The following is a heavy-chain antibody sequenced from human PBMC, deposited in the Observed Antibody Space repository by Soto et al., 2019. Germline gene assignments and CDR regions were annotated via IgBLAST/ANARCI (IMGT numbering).Heavy chain of an antibody. CDR3: ARVNGRYSSSSQSYYYYYGMDV. CDR2: INHSGST. D-gene: IGHD6-6*01. Sequence: SETLSLTCAVYGGSFSRYYWSWIRQPPGKGLECIGEINHSGSTNYNPSLKSRVTISVDTSKNQFSLKLSSVTAADTAVYYCARVNGRYSSSSQSYYYYYGMDVWGQGTTVTVSS. V-gene: IGHV4-34*01. CDR1: GGSFSRYY. J-gene: IGHJ6*02.